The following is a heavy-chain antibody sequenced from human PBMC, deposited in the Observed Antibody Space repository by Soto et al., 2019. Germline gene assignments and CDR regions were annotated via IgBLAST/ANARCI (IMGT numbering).Heavy chain of an antibody. CDR3: ARGTRIVVVPAAIYYYYMDV. CDR1: GYTFTGYY. Sequence: QVQLVQSGAEVKKPGASVKVSCKASGYTFTGYYMHWVRQAPGQGLEWMGWINPNSGGTNYAQKFQGWVTMTRDTSTSTAYRELSRLRSDDTAVYYCARGTRIVVVPAAIYYYYMDVWGKGTTVTVSS. CDR2: INPNSGGT. D-gene: IGHD2-2*01. V-gene: IGHV1-2*04. J-gene: IGHJ6*03.